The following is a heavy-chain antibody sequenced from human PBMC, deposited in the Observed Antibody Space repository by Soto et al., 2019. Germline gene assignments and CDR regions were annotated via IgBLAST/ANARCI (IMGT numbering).Heavy chain of an antibody. V-gene: IGHV4-34*01. J-gene: IGHJ5*02. CDR2: IKDTGGT. D-gene: IGHD3-3*01. CDR3: ATRITVFGLLIPPFDP. Sequence: SETLSLTCAVYGGSVNGDYCNWIRQPPGKGLEWIEEIKDTGGTHYSPSLQSRVTMSVDTSKNQFSLRLSSVTAADTAIYYCATRITVFGLLIPPFDPWGQGTQVTVSS. CDR1: GGSVNGDY.